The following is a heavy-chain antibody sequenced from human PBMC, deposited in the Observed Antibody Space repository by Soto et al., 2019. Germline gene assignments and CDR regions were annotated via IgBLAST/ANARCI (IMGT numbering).Heavy chain of an antibody. J-gene: IGHJ4*02. V-gene: IGHV3-21*01. CDR2: ISSSSIYI. Sequence: EVQLVESGGGLVKPGGSLRLSCAASGFTFSSYTLNWVRQAPGKGLEWVSSISSSSIYIFYADSVKGRFTISRDNAKNSLYLQMNSLRAEDTAVYYCARDPNYCGGDCSPRGRFDSWGQGALVTVSS. CDR1: GFTFSSYT. D-gene: IGHD2-21*02. CDR3: ARDPNYCGGDCSPRGRFDS.